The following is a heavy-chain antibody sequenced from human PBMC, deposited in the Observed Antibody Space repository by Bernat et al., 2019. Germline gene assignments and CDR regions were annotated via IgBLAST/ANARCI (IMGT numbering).Heavy chain of an antibody. CDR1: GFTFSSYA. CDR2: ISGSGVRT. CDR3: AKLDPNYFDY. V-gene: IGHV3-23*01. J-gene: IGHJ4*02. Sequence: EVQLLESGGGLVQPGGSLRLSCAASGFTFSSYAMSWVRQAPGKGLEWGSTISGSGVRTYYADSVKGRFTISRDNSKNTLYLQMNSLRAEDTAVYYCAKLDPNYFDYWGQGTLVTVSS.